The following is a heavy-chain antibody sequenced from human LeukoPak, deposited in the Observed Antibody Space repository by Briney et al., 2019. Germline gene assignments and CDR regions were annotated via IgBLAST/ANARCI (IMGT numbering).Heavy chain of an antibody. Sequence: GGSLRLSCAASGFTVSSNYMSWVRQAPGKGLEWVSVIYSGGSTYYADSVKGRFTISRDNSKNTLYLQMNSLRAEDTAVYYCARISGGTRAFDIWSQGTMVTVSS. CDR2: IYSGGST. V-gene: IGHV3-66*01. CDR1: GFTVSSNY. J-gene: IGHJ3*02. CDR3: ARISGGTRAFDI. D-gene: IGHD3-10*01.